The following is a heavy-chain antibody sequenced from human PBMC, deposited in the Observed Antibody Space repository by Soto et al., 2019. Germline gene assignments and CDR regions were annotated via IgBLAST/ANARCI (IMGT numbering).Heavy chain of an antibody. CDR1: GFTFSSYA. CDR3: ARAGYSYAFDY. CDR2: ISSKGGST. Sequence: EVQLVESGGGLVQPGGSLRLSCAASGFTFSSYAMHWVRQAPGKGLEYVSAISSKGGSTYYANSVKGRFTISRDNSKNTLYLQMGSLRAEDMAVYYCARAGYSYAFDYWGQGTLVTVSS. V-gene: IGHV3-64*01. J-gene: IGHJ4*02. D-gene: IGHD5-18*01.